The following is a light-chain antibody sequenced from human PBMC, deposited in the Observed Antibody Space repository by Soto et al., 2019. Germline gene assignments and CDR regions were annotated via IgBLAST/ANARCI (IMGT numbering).Light chain of an antibody. V-gene: IGKV3D-15*01. CDR2: GAS. Sequence: EIVMTQSPATLSVSPVERATLSCRASQSVSSDLAWYQQKPGQAPRLLIYGASTRATGIPARFSGSGSGTEFTLTISSLQSEDFAVYYCQQYNKWPLSFGQGTKVDIK. CDR1: QSVSSD. J-gene: IGKJ1*01. CDR3: QQYNKWPLS.